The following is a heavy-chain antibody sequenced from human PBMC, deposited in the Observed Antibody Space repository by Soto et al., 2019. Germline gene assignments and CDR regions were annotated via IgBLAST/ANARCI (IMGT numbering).Heavy chain of an antibody. Sequence: SETLSLTCTVSGGSISSYYWSWIRQPPGKGLEWIGYIYYSGSTNYNPSLKSRVTISVDTSKNQFSMKLSSVTAADTAVYYCARGREGGLEWGAFDIWGQGTMVTVSS. CDR1: GGSISSYY. CDR2: IYYSGST. V-gene: IGHV4-59*01. CDR3: ARGREGGLEWGAFDI. J-gene: IGHJ3*02. D-gene: IGHD1-26*01.